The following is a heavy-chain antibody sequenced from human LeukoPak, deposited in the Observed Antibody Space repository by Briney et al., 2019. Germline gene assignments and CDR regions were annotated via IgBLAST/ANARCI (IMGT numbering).Heavy chain of an antibody. D-gene: IGHD3-22*01. CDR1: GGSIISNY. CDR3: ARLKFYDSTGYSPGYYMDV. Sequence: SETLSLTCTVSGGSIISNYWSWVRQSAGTGLEWIGRIYGSGITDYNPSLKSRVTMSLDTSRKQFSLRLTSVTAADTAVYYRARLKFYDSTGYSPGYYMDVWGKGTTVSVFS. CDR2: IYGSGIT. V-gene: IGHV4-4*07. J-gene: IGHJ6*03.